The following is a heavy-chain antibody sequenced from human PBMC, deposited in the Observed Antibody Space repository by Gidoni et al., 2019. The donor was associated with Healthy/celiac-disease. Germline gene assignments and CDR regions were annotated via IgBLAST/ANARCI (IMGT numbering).Heavy chain of an antibody. Sequence: EVQLVQSGAEVKKPGESLTISCKGSGSSFTSYWIGWVRQMPGKGLEWMGIIYPGDSDTRYSPSFQGQVTISADKSISTAYLQWSSLKASDTAMYYCARGLGDSSGYYVGPQDAFDIWGQGTMVTVSS. CDR2: IYPGDSDT. CDR3: ARGLGDSSGYYVGPQDAFDI. CDR1: GSSFTSYW. D-gene: IGHD3-22*01. J-gene: IGHJ3*02. V-gene: IGHV5-51*01.